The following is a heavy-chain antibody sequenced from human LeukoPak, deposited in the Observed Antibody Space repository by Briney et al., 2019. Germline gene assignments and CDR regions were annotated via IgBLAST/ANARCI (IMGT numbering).Heavy chain of an antibody. J-gene: IGHJ4*02. CDR1: GGSTSSYY. CDR3: ARGPLGTPYYFDY. D-gene: IGHD7-27*01. Sequence: PSETLSLTCTVSGGSTSSYYWSWLRQPPGKGLEWIGYIYYSGSTNYNPSLKSRVTISVDTSKNQFSLKLSSVTAADTAVYYCARGPLGTPYYFDYWGQGTLVTVSS. V-gene: IGHV4-59*01. CDR2: IYYSGST.